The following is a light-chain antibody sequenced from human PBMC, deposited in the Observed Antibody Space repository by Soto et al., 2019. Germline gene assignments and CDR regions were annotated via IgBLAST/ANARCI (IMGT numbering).Light chain of an antibody. CDR1: RSNIGINP. CDR2: NNN. CDR3: GTWDDSLSVWV. J-gene: IGLJ3*02. Sequence: QPVLTQPPSASGTPGQRVTISCSGSRSNIGINPVSWYQKLPGTAPKVVIYNNNQRPSGVPDRFSGSKSGTSASLAFSGPQSADEAEYYCGTWDDSLSVWVFGGGTKLTVL. V-gene: IGLV1-44*01.